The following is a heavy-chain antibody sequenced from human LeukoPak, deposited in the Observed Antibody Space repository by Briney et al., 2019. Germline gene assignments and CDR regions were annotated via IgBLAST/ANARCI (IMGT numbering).Heavy chain of an antibody. D-gene: IGHD3-22*01. CDR2: IIPIFGTA. CDR3: ASDYYDSSGYPHDAFDI. V-gene: IGHV1-69*13. Sequence: SVKVSCKASGGTFSSYAISWVRQAPGQGLEWMGGIIPIFGTANYAQKFQGRVTIPADESTSTAYMELSSLRSEDTAVYYCASDYYDSSGYPHDAFDIWGQGTMVTVSS. CDR1: GGTFSSYA. J-gene: IGHJ3*02.